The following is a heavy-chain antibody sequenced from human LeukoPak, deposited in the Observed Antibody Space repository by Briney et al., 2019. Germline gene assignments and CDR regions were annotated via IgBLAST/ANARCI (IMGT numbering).Heavy chain of an antibody. CDR1: RFSLNTYP. V-gene: IGHV3-48*03. J-gene: IGHJ4*02. D-gene: IGHD2-8*01. Sequence: SGGSLRLSCAAYRFSLNTYPRNWLRQVPGKGLEWVSHISSDGKIEYYADSVRVRFTMSRDSAKNSLDLHINSQRTEDTAVYYCARDIGNGPLVTSLESWGQGALVTVSS. CDR3: ARDIGNGPLVTSLES. CDR2: ISSDGKIE.